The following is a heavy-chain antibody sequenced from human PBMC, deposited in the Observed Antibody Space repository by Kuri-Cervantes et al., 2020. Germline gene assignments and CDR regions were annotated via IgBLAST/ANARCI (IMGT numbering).Heavy chain of an antibody. CDR2: IYSGGST. D-gene: IGHD3-10*01. CDR1: GGSISGSC. Sequence: SETLSLTCTVSGGSISGSCFSWMRQPPGKGLEWIGYIYSGGSTNHNPSLKSRVTISIDTSKNQFSLKLSSVTAADTAVYYCARTYYYGSGTGYWGQGTLVTVSS. J-gene: IGHJ4*02. V-gene: IGHV4-4*09. CDR3: ARTYYYGSGTGY.